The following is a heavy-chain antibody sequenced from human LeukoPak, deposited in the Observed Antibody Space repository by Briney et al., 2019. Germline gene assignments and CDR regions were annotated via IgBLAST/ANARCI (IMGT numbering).Heavy chain of an antibody. D-gene: IGHD3-22*01. J-gene: IGHJ4*02. CDR3: ARGSSRGTMIPVPFDY. Sequence: GGSLRLSCAASGNYWMHWVRQAPGKGLVWVSRINSDGSSTSYADSVKGRFTISRDNAKNTLYLQMNSLRAADTAVYYCARGSSRGTMIPVPFDYWGQGTLVTVSS. CDR2: INSDGSST. V-gene: IGHV3-74*01. CDR1: GNYW.